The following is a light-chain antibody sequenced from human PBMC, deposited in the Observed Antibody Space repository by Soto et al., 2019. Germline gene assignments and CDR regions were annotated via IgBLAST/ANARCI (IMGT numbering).Light chain of an antibody. V-gene: IGKV1-8*01. Sequence: MNQSPSSLSAYTGDRVTITCRASQGISSYLAWYQQKPGKAPKLLIYAASTLQSGVPSRFSGSGSGTDFTLTISSLQPEDFADYYCQQRSNLPPTFGQRRLLAIK. J-gene: IGKJ5*01. CDR1: QGISSY. CDR2: AAS. CDR3: QQRSNLPPT.